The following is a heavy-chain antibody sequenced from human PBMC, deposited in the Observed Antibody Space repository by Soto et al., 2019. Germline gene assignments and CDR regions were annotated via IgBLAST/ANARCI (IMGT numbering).Heavy chain of an antibody. D-gene: IGHD6-13*01. V-gene: IGHV1-2*02. CDR2: INPNSGGT. J-gene: IGHJ5*02. Sequence: QVQLVQSGAEVKKPGASVKVSCKASGYTFTGYYMHWVRQAPGQGLEWMGWINPNSGGTNYAQKFQGRVTMTRDTSISTAYMELSRLRSDDTAVYYCARDTFAGSSWVWGVDPCGQGTLVTVSS. CDR1: GYTFTGYY. CDR3: ARDTFAGSSWVWGVDP.